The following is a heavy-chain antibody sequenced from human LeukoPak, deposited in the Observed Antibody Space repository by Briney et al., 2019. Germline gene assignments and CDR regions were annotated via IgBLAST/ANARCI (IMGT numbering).Heavy chain of an antibody. CDR1: GFTFSNYA. CDR2: MSYDESGE. V-gene: IGHV3-30*04. D-gene: IGHD2-15*01. Sequence: PGRSLRLSCAASGFTFSNYAMHWVRQPPGKGLEWVALMSYDESGEYYADSVKGRLTISRDNSNNTLYLQMNSLRAEDTAVYYCARDRYCMFWGQGTMVTVSS. CDR3: ARDRYCMF. J-gene: IGHJ3*01.